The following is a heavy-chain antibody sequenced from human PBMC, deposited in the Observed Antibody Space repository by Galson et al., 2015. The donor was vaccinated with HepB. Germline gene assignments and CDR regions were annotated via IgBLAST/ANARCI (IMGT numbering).Heavy chain of an antibody. CDR2: IYYSGST. Sequence: LSLTCTVSGGSISSRSYYWGWIRQPPGKGLEWIGSIYYSGSTYYNPSLKSRVTISVETSKNQFPLKLSSATAADTAVYYCARRSIAVTGWDYWGQGTLVTVSS. J-gene: IGHJ4*02. CDR3: ARRSIAVTGWDY. V-gene: IGHV4-39*01. CDR1: GGSISSRSYY. D-gene: IGHD6-6*01.